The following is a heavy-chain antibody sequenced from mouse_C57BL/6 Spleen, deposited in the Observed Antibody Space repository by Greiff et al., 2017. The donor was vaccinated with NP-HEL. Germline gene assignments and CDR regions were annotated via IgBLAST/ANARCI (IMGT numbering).Heavy chain of an antibody. J-gene: IGHJ4*01. Sequence: QVQLQQPGAELVKPGASVKMSCKASGYTFSSYWITWVKQRPGQGLEWIGDIYPGSGSTNYNEKFKSKATLTVDTSSSTAYMQLSSLTSEDSAVYYCAKSPLVAKDYYAMDYWGQGTSVTVSS. CDR1: GYTFSSYW. CDR3: AKSPLVAKDYYAMDY. V-gene: IGHV1-55*01. CDR2: IYPGSGST. D-gene: IGHD1-1*01.